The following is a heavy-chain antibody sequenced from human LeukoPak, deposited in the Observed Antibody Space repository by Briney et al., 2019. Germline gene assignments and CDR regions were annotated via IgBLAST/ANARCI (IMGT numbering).Heavy chain of an antibody. J-gene: IGHJ6*03. V-gene: IGHV3-21*01. CDR2: ISSSSSYI. Sequence: GGSLRLSCAASGFTFSSYSMNWVRQAPGKGLEWVSSISSSSSYIYYADSVKGRFTISRDNAKNSLYLQMNSLRAEDTAVYYCARAVVGATTWQYYYYYMDVWGKGTTVTVSS. CDR3: ARAVVGATTWQYYYYYMDV. CDR1: GFTFSSYS. D-gene: IGHD1-26*01.